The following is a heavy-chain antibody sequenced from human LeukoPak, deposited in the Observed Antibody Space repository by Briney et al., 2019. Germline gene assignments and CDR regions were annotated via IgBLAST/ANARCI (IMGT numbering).Heavy chain of an antibody. CDR2: IYYSGST. CDR3: AREAVVVPAAIPAETIFDY. Sequence: SETLSLTCTVSGGSISSYYWSWIRQPPGKGLEWIGYIYYSGSTNYNPSLKSRVTISVDTSKNQFSLKLSSVTAADTAVYYCAREAVVVPAAIPAETIFDYWGQGTLVTVSS. CDR1: GGSISSYY. V-gene: IGHV4-59*01. D-gene: IGHD2-2*02. J-gene: IGHJ4*02.